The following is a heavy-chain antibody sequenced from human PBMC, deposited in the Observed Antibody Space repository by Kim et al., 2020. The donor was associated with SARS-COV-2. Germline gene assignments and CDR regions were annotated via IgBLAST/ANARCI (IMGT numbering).Heavy chain of an antibody. CDR1: GFTFSNYG. Sequence: GGSLRLSCAASGFTFSNYGMHWVRQAPGKGLEWVAVISYDGSNKYYADSVKGRFTISRDNSKNTLYLQMNSLRAEDTAVYYCAKGIAVAGIGDYWGQGTLVTVSS. CDR2: ISYDGSNK. CDR3: AKGIAVAGIGDY. V-gene: IGHV3-30*18. J-gene: IGHJ4*02. D-gene: IGHD6-19*01.